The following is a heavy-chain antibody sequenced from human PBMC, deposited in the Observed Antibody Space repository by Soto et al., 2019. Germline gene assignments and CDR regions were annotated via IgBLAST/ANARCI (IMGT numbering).Heavy chain of an antibody. CDR3: ARGGYSSSSFYMDV. Sequence: GGSLRLSCASSGFTFSSYSMNWVRQAPGKGLEWVSYISSSSSTIYYADSVKGRFTISRDNAKNSLYLQMNSLRAEDTAVYYCARGGYSSSSFYMDVWGKGTTVTVSS. CDR1: GFTFSSYS. V-gene: IGHV3-48*01. CDR2: ISSSSSTI. D-gene: IGHD6-6*01. J-gene: IGHJ6*03.